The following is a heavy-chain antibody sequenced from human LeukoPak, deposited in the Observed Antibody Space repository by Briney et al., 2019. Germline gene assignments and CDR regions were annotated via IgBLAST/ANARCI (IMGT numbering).Heavy chain of an antibody. V-gene: IGHV1-46*01. D-gene: IGHD2-21*02. Sequence: GASVKVSCKASGYTFTSYYMHWVRQAPGQGLEWMGIINPSGGSTNYAQKFQGRVTMTRDTSTSTVYMELSSLRSEDTAVYYCARDGMVVTAMDSFDYWGQGTLVTVSS. J-gene: IGHJ4*02. CDR1: GYTFTSYY. CDR3: ARDGMVVTAMDSFDY. CDR2: INPSGGST.